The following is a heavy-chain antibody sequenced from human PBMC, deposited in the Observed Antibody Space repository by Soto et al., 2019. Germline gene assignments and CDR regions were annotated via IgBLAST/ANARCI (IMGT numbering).Heavy chain of an antibody. J-gene: IGHJ5*02. CDR1: DGSISSGGYY. V-gene: IGHV4-39*01. Sequence: SETLSLTCTVSDGSISSGGYYWNWIRQAPGKGLEWIGCIYYNGGTYYNPSLKSRVTAFVDTSKNLFSLKVTSVTATDTAVYYCARHPSNFWFDPWGQGTLVTVSS. CDR3: ARHPSNFWFDP. CDR2: IYYNGGT. D-gene: IGHD4-4*01.